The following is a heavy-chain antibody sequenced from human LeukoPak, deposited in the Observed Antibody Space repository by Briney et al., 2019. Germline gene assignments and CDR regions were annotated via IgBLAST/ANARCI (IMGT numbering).Heavy chain of an antibody. CDR3: ARDLTGTTGYYYYYGMDV. D-gene: IGHD1-7*01. V-gene: IGHV1-46*01. J-gene: IGHJ6*02. Sequence: ASVKVSCKASGYTFTSYYMHWVRQAPGQGLEWMGIINPSGGSTSYAQKFQGRVTMTRDTSTSTVYMELSRLRSDDTAVYYCARDLTGTTGYYYYYGMDVWGQGTTVTVSS. CDR2: INPSGGST. CDR1: GYTFTSYY.